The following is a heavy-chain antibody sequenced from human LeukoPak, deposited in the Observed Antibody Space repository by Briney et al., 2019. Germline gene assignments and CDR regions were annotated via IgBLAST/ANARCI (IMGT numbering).Heavy chain of an antibody. CDR2: ISGSGDNT. D-gene: IGHD5-18*01. CDR3: ARIQLWSFEY. CDR1: GFTFSAYA. Sequence: TGGSLRLSCEASGFTFSAYAMTWVRQAPGKGLEWVSIISGSGDNTHYADSVKGRFTISRDNSKNTLYLQMHSLRAEDTAVYYCARIQLWSFEYWGQGSLVTVSS. V-gene: IGHV3-23*01. J-gene: IGHJ4*02.